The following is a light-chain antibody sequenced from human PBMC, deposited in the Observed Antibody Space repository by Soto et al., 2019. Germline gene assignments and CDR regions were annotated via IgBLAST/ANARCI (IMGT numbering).Light chain of an antibody. CDR2: DAS. V-gene: IGKV1-5*01. CDR1: QGVXTS. J-gene: IGKJ1*01. Sequence: IQMTQYPSTLSASAGDRVTITCRASQGVXTSLVWSQQKPGKAPKILXDDASTLERGVPSRLSGSGSATEFTLTIGSLQPDDFANYYFQQYEGDSQTFGQGTKVDI. CDR3: QQYEGDSQT.